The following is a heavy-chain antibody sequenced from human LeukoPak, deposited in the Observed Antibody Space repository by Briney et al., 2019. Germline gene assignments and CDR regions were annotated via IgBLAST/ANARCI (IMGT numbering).Heavy chain of an antibody. Sequence: GGSLRLSCPASGFSFSSYTMHWVRQPPGKGLEWLAYILYDGSNKYYADSLKGRFTVSRDNSKNTLYLEMNSPRAEDTAVYYCAGDSPYSSGWGAFDIWGQGTMIAVSS. CDR1: GFSFSSYT. CDR2: ILYDGSNK. J-gene: IGHJ3*02. CDR3: AGDSPYSSGWGAFDI. D-gene: IGHD6-19*01. V-gene: IGHV3-30*04.